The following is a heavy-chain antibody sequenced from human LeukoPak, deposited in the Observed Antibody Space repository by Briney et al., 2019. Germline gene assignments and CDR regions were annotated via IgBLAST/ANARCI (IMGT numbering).Heavy chain of an antibody. V-gene: IGHV3-15*01. CDR3: TTESQYTYGYGYDHYYMDV. J-gene: IGHJ6*03. CDR2: IKSKAAGGTI. D-gene: IGHD5-18*01. CDR1: GGSIGTYY. Sequence: ETLSLTCTVSGGSIGTYYWGWIRQPPGKGLEWVGRIKSKAAGGTIEYAAPVEGRFSISRDDSKNTLYLQMNSLKIEDTAVYYCTTESQYTYGYGYDHYYMDVWGKGTTVTVSS.